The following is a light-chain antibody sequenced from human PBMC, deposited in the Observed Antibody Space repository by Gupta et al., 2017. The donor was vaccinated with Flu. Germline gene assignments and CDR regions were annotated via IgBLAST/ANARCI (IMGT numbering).Light chain of an antibody. CDR2: GGA. CDR1: QSVNSSS. J-gene: IGKJ2*01. Sequence: EIVLMQSPGTLSLSPGDRATRSCRGSQSVNSSSLAWYQQKRGEAPRLVINGGATRATCIADRLSGSGSGTDFALTISRLEAEDYAVYYCQNYGRSSYTFGQGTKVDIK. V-gene: IGKV3-20*01. CDR3: QNYGRSSYT.